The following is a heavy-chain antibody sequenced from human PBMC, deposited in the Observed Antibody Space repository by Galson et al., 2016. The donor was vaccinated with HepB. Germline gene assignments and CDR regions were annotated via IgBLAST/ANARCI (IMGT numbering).Heavy chain of an antibody. V-gene: IGHV3-21*01. CDR3: ARDRYYYGSGDTFDY. CDR2: ISTRGSYK. D-gene: IGHD3-10*01. J-gene: IGHJ4*02. Sequence: SLRLSCAASGFSFSDYNFIWVRQAPGKGLEWVSSISTRGSYKYYADSVKGRFTISRDDAKNSLYLQMNSLRAEDTAVYFCARDRYYYGSGDTFDYWGQGTLVTVSS. CDR1: GFSFSDYN.